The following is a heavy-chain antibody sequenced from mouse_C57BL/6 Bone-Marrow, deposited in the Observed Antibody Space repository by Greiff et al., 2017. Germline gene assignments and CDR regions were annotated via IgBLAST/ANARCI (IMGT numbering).Heavy chain of an antibody. CDR3: TSPPLCGNLFDY. Sequence: QVQLQQSGAELVRPGASVTLSCKASGYTFTDYEMHWVKQTPVHGLEWIGAIDPETGGTAYNQKFKGKAILTADKSSSTAYMELRSLTSEDSAVYYCTSPPLCGNLFDYWGQGTTLTVSS. D-gene: IGHD2-1*01. J-gene: IGHJ2*01. V-gene: IGHV1-15*01. CDR1: GYTFTDYE. CDR2: IDPETGGT.